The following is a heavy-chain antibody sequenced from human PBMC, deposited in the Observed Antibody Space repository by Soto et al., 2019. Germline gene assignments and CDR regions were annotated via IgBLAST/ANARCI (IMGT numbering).Heavy chain of an antibody. Sequence: ASVKVSCKASGGTFSSYAISWVRQAPGQGLEWMGGIIPIFGTANYAQKFQGRVTITADESTSTAYMELSSLRSEDTAVYYCARAYPITMIVVVTQSEYYFDYWGQGTLVTVSS. CDR3: ARAYPITMIVVVTQSEYYFDY. D-gene: IGHD3-22*01. V-gene: IGHV1-69*13. J-gene: IGHJ4*02. CDR1: GGTFSSYA. CDR2: IIPIFGTA.